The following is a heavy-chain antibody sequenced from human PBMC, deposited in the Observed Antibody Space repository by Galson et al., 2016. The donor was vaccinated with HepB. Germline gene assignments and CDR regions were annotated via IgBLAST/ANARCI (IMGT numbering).Heavy chain of an antibody. Sequence: TLSLTCTVSGGSIVSHYWSWIRQPPGKGLEWIGYIYYTGHTNYSPSLKSRVIISVDMSKNQFSLKLNSVTAADTAVYYCARDPQQLQAFDMWGQGTMVTVSS. J-gene: IGHJ3*02. CDR3: ARDPQQLQAFDM. CDR1: GGSIVSHY. CDR2: IYYTGHT. V-gene: IGHV4-59*11. D-gene: IGHD6-13*01.